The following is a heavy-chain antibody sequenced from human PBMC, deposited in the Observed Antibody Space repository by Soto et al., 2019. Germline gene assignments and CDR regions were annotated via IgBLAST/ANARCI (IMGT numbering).Heavy chain of an antibody. CDR1: GFPFSSYW. J-gene: IGHJ4*02. Sequence: EVQLVETGGDLVQRGGSLRLSCAASGFPFSSYWVHWVRHTPGKGLDWVARISGDGVTTYYADSVTGRFTVSRDNAKNTLSLQISGLRAEDTAVYYCAREYYGLLTGYYTDYWGQGTLFSVSS. CDR2: ISGDGVTT. V-gene: IGHV3-74*01. CDR3: AREYYGLLTGYYTDY. D-gene: IGHD3-9*01.